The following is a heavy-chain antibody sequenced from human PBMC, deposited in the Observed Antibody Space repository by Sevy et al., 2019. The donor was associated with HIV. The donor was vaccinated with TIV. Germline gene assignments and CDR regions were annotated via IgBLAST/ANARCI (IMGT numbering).Heavy chain of an antibody. CDR1: GFTFSSYS. Sequence: GGSLRLSCAASGFTFSSYSMNWVRQAPGKGLEWVSYISSSSSTIYYADSVKGRFTISRDNAKNSLYLQMNSLRDEDTAVYYCGYYYGSESYYRPYYYMDVWGKGTTVTVS. V-gene: IGHV3-48*02. CDR2: ISSSSSTI. CDR3: GYYYGSESYYRPYYYMDV. J-gene: IGHJ6*03. D-gene: IGHD3-10*01.